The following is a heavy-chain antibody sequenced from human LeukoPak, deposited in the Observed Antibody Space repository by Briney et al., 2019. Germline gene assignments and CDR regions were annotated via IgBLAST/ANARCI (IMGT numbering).Heavy chain of an antibody. V-gene: IGHV5-51*01. CDR2: IYPGDSDT. CDR1: GYSFTSYW. CDR3: ARSPLNIVVAPAAFDY. Sequence: GESLKISCKGSGYSFTSYWIGWVRQMPGKGLEWMGIIYPGDSDTRHSPSFQGQVTISADKSISTAYLQWSSLKASDTAMYYCARSPLNIVVAPAAFDYWGQGTLVTVSS. J-gene: IGHJ4*02. D-gene: IGHD2-2*01.